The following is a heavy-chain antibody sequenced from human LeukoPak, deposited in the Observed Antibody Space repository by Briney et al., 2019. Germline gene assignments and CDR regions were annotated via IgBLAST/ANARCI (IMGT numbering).Heavy chain of an antibody. CDR1: GFTFSGAW. J-gene: IGHJ4*02. CDR3: TVSRGAGNFLY. V-gene: IGHV3-15*01. Sequence: GGSLRLSCAASGFTFSGAWMSWVRQAPGKGLEWVGRIKSKSNGGTIDYAAPVKGRVTISRDDSKNTLFLQMNSLKTDDTAVYYCTVSRGAGNFLYWGQGTLVTVSS. CDR2: IKSKSNGGTI. D-gene: IGHD3-10*01.